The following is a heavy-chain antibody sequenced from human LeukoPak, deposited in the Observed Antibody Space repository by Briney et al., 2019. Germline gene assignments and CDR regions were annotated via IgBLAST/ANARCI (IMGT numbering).Heavy chain of an antibody. J-gene: IGHJ6*03. CDR1: GYSISSGYY. D-gene: IGHD5-18*01. Sequence: SETLSLTCTVSGYSISSGYYWGWIRQPPGKGLEWIGSIYYSGSTNYNRSLKSRVTISVDTSKNQFSLKLSSVTAADTAVYYCAGTTEGGYTYDYFYYYYMDVWGKGTTVTISS. CDR2: IYYSGST. CDR3: AGTTEGGYTYDYFYYYYMDV. V-gene: IGHV4-38-2*02.